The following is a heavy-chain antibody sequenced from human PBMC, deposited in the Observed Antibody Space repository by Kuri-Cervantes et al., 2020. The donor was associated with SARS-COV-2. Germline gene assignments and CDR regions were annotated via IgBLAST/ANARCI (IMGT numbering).Heavy chain of an antibody. D-gene: IGHD3-22*01. CDR2: IYYSGST. V-gene: IGHV4-59*01. Sequence: LSCTVSGGSISSYYWSWIRQPPGKGMEWIGYIYYSGSTNYNPSLKSRVTISVDTSKNQFSLKLSSVTAADTAVYYCARGYYYDSSGYYYVGDYYYMDVWGKGTTVTVSS. J-gene: IGHJ6*03. CDR3: ARGYYYDSSGYYYVGDYYYMDV. CDR1: GGSISSYY.